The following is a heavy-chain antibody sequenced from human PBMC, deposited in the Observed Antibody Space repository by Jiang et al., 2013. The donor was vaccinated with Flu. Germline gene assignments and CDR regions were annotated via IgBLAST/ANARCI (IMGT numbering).Heavy chain of an antibody. Sequence: MGGIVPSTHTTNYAXKFQDRVTITADESTSTAYMEMRSLKSDDTAVYYCATEEVGMPTAEPFFTYKHMDLWGQGTTVSVSS. CDR3: ATEEVGMPTAEPFFTYKHMDL. J-gene: IGHJ6*02. D-gene: IGHD1-26*01. CDR2: IVPSTHTT. V-gene: IGHV1-69*01.